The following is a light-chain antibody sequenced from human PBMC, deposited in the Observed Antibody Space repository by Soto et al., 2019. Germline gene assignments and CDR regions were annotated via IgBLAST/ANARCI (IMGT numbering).Light chain of an antibody. CDR1: QCISSY. CDR3: KQYYSYPIT. Sequence: AIRMTQSPSSFSASTGDRVTITCRASQCISSYLAWYQQKPGKAPKLLIYAASTLQSGVPSMFSGSGSGTDFTLTISCLQSEDFATYYCKQYYSYPITFGGGNKVEIK. CDR2: AAS. V-gene: IGKV1-8*01. J-gene: IGKJ4*01.